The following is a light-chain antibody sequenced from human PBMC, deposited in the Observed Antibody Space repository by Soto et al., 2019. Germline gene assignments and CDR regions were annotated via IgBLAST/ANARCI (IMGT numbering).Light chain of an antibody. V-gene: IGLV2-14*01. Sequence: QPVLTQPASVSGSPGQSITISCTGSSSDLGTYNYVSWYQLHPGKAPKLMIYEVTNRPSGVSNRFSGSKSGNTASLTISGLQPEDEADYFCSSYTSTSTLWVFGGGTKVTVL. CDR2: EVT. CDR1: SSDLGTYNY. J-gene: IGLJ3*02. CDR3: SSYTSTSTLWV.